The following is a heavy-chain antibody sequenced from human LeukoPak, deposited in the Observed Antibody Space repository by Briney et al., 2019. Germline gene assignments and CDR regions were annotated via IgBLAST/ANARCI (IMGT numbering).Heavy chain of an antibody. D-gene: IGHD2-2*01. V-gene: IGHV3-21*06. CDR1: GFTFRTYS. CDR3: ARDGVSVVPAEYLTFDY. Sequence: GGSLRLSCAASGFTFRTYSMNWVRQAPGKGLEWVSSISSSSSYIYYEYSVKGRFTISRDNAKNSLYLQMNSLRAEDTAVYYCARDGVSVVPAEYLTFDYWGQGTLVTVSS. CDR2: ISSSSSYI. J-gene: IGHJ4*02.